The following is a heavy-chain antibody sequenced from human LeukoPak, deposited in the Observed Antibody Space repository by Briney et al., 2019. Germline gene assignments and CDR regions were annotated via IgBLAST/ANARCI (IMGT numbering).Heavy chain of an antibody. CDR1: GGTFSSYA. Sequence: ASVKVSCKASGGTFSSYAISWVRQAPGQGLEWMGGIIPIFGTANYAQKFQGRVTITADESTSTAYMELSSLRSEDTAVYYCARAIVVVPAADYYYYMDVWGKGTTVTVSS. CDR3: ARAIVVVPAADYYYYMDV. CDR2: IIPIFGTA. J-gene: IGHJ6*03. V-gene: IGHV1-69*13. D-gene: IGHD2-2*01.